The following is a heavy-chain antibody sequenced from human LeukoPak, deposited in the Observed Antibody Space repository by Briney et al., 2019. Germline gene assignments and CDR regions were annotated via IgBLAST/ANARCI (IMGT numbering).Heavy chain of an antibody. CDR3: AKGGVCSSTSCRSYYYYMDV. Sequence: GGSLRLSCAASGFTFSSYGMSWVRQAPGKGLEWVSAISGSGGSTYYADSVKGRFTISRDNSKNTLYLQMNSLRAEDTAVYYCAKGGVCSSTSCRSYYYYMDVWGKGTTVTISS. J-gene: IGHJ6*03. CDR1: GFTFSSYG. D-gene: IGHD2-2*01. CDR2: ISGSGGST. V-gene: IGHV3-23*01.